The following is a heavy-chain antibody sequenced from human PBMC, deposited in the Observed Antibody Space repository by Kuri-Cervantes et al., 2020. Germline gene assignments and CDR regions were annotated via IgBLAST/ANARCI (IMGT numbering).Heavy chain of an antibody. Sequence: ASVKVSCKASGYTFTSYGISWVQQAPGQGLEWMGWISAYNGNTNYAQKLQGRVTMTTDTSTSTAYMELRSLRSDDTAVYYCARSLRRDNREDYWGQGTLVTVSS. CDR3: ARSLRRDNREDY. D-gene: IGHD2/OR15-2a*01. CDR1: GYTFTSYG. J-gene: IGHJ4*02. V-gene: IGHV1-18*01. CDR2: ISAYNGNT.